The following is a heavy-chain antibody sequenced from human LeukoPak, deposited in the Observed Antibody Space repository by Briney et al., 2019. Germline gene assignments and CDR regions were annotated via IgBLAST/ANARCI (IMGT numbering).Heavy chain of an antibody. CDR3: AIPRDGTTSYYWYFDL. Sequence: ASVKVSCKASGYTFTSYYMHWVRQAPGQGLEWMGIINPSGGSTTYAQKFQGRVTMTRDTSTSTAHMELRSLRSEDTAVYYCAIPRDGTTSYYWYFDLWGRGTLVTVSS. V-gene: IGHV1-46*01. D-gene: IGHD4-17*01. J-gene: IGHJ2*01. CDR1: GYTFTSYY. CDR2: INPSGGST.